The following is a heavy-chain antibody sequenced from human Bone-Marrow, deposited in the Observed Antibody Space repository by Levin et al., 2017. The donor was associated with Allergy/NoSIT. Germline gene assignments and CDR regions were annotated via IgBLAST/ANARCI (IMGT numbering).Heavy chain of an antibody. J-gene: IGHJ4*02. CDR2: ISGSGGST. Sequence: GSLKISCAASGFTFSSYAMSWVRQAPGKGLEWVSAISGSGGSTYYADSVKGRFTISRDNSKNTLYLQMNSLRAEDTAVYYCAKQIDSMIVVVAPFDYWGQGTLVTVSS. V-gene: IGHV3-23*01. CDR1: GFTFSSYA. D-gene: IGHD3-22*01. CDR3: AKQIDSMIVVVAPFDY.